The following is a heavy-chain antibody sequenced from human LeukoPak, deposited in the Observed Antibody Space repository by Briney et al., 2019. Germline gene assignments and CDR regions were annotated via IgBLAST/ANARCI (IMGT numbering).Heavy chain of an antibody. CDR3: ARLQLTPNYGDYGIFDY. D-gene: IGHD4-17*01. J-gene: IGHJ4*02. V-gene: IGHV4-39*01. CDR1: GGSISSSSYY. CDR2: IYYSGST. Sequence: SETLSLTCTVSGGSISSSSYYWGWIRQPPGKGLEWIGSIYYSGSTYYNPSLKSLVTISVDTSKNQFSLKLSSVTVADKAVYYCARLQLTPNYGDYGIFDYWGQGTLVTVSS.